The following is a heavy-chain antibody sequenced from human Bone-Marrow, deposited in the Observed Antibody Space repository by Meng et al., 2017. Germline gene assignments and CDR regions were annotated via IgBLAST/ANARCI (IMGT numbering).Heavy chain of an antibody. Sequence: GGSLRLSCAASGFTFSSYAMHWVRQAPGKGLEWVAVISYDGSNKYYADSVKGRFTISRDNSKNTLYLQMNGLRAEDTAVYYCARTLKDYNYDILTGYYSPDAFDIWGQGTMVTVSS. CDR2: ISYDGSNK. CDR1: GFTFSSYA. D-gene: IGHD3-9*01. CDR3: ARTLKDYNYDILTGYYSPDAFDI. V-gene: IGHV3-30*04. J-gene: IGHJ3*02.